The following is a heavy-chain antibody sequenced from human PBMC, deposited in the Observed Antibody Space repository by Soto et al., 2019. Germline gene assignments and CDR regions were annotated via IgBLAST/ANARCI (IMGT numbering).Heavy chain of an antibody. V-gene: IGHV3-15*07. CDR3: VADHPDWGAHAFDY. D-gene: IGHD3-16*01. CDR1: GLSFSWAW. Sequence: GLSFSWAWMNWVRQAPGKGLEWVGLIKSKINGETTHYAAPAKGRFTISRDDSKATVYVQMDSLKAEDTGMYYCVADHPDWGAHAFDYWGQGTLVTVSS. CDR2: IKSKINGETT. J-gene: IGHJ4*02.